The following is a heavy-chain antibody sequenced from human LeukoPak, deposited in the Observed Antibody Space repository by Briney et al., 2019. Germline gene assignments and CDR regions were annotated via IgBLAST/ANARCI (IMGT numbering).Heavy chain of an antibody. J-gene: IGHJ4*02. Sequence: GGSLRLSCAASGFTFSSYGVHWVRQAPGKGLGWVAFIRYDGSNKYYADSVKGRFTIHRDNSKNTLYLQMNSLRAEDTAVYYCAKDREYYYGSGSSFDYWGQGTLVPVSS. CDR2: IRYDGSNK. CDR3: AKDREYYYGSGSSFDY. V-gene: IGHV3-30*02. D-gene: IGHD3-10*01. CDR1: GFTFSSYG.